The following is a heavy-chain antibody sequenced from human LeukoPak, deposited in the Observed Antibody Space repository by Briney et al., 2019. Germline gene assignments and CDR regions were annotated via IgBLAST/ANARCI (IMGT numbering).Heavy chain of an antibody. D-gene: IGHD6-19*01. CDR1: AFSFSSYA. Sequence: GGSLRLSCAASAFSFSSYAMTWVRQAPGKGLEWVSGISGNGISTYYADSVKGRFTISRDNSKNTLCLQMNSLRAEDTAVYYCAKESTSGWSNFDYWGQGTLVTVSS. CDR2: ISGNGIST. V-gene: IGHV3-23*01. J-gene: IGHJ4*02. CDR3: AKESTSGWSNFDY.